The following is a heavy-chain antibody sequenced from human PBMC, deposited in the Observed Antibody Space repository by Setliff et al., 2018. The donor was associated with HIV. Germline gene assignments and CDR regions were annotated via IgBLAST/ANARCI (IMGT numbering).Heavy chain of an antibody. J-gene: IGHJ4*02. V-gene: IGHV1-8*02. D-gene: IGHD2-2*01. CDR3: ARGYCSSTSCYGIYYFDN. CDR1: GDAFTDYY. Sequence: ASVKVSCKASGDAFTDYYIHWVRQAPGQGLEWMGWINPKSGNTGYARKFQGRVTMTRKTSISTAYMELRSLRSDDTAVYYCARGYCSSTSCYGIYYFDNWGQGTPVTVSS. CDR2: INPKSGNT.